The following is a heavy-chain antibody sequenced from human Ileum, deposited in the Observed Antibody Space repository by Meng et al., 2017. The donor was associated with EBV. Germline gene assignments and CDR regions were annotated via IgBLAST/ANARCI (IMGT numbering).Heavy chain of an antibody. CDR3: ARGRRFGSGRYALDY. CDR2: IYHSGST. D-gene: IGHD3-10*01. V-gene: IGHV4-4*02. J-gene: IGHJ4*02. Sequence: QVQLQESGPGLGNPSGTLSVICPVSGASIGSSYWWTWVRQPPEKGLEWIGEIYHSGSTNYNPSLKSRLTLSVDKSKSQFSLELISVTAADTAVYYCARGRRFGSGRYALDYWGQGTLVTVSS. CDR1: GASIGSSYW.